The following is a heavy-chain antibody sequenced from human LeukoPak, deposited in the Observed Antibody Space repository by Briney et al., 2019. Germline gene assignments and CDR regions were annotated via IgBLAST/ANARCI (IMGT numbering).Heavy chain of an antibody. CDR3: AQASLASRTSWYFDF. CDR1: GLTFSNYG. CDR2: ISYDGSTT. Sequence: GGSLRLSCIASGLTFSNYGFHWVRQAPGKGLEWVAVISYDGSTTYFADSVKGRFTVSRDNSKNTLYLQMNSLRTEDTAVYYCAQASLASRTSWYFDFWGQGTLVTVSS. J-gene: IGHJ4*02. D-gene: IGHD2-2*01. V-gene: IGHV3-30*03.